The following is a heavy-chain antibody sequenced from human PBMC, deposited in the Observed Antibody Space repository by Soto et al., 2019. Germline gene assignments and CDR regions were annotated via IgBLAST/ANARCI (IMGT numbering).Heavy chain of an antibody. CDR1: VGSFNSGGYY. J-gene: IGHJ4*02. D-gene: IGHD3-3*01. Sequence: SETLSLTCTVSVGSFNSGGYYWSWIRQHPGKGLEWLGYIDHSGYTFYNPSLQSRIILSMDTSKNQFSLKLSSATAADTAVYFCARKQAGFFYGIDYWGQGTLVTVS. V-gene: IGHV4-31*03. CDR2: IDHSGYT. CDR3: ARKQAGFFYGIDY.